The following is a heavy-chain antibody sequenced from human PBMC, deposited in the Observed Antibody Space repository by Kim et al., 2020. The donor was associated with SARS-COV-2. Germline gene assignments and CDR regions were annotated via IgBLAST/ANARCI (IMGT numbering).Heavy chain of an antibody. CDR1: GGSISSYY. Sequence: SETLSLTCTVSGGSISSYYWSWIRQPPGKGLEWIGYIYYSGSTNYNPSLKSRVTISVDTSKNQFSLKLSSVTAADTAVYYCARAWAGPSSGWRKRPYYYGMDVWGQGTTVTVSS. V-gene: IGHV4-59*01. CDR2: IYYSGST. J-gene: IGHJ6*02. CDR3: ARAWAGPSSGWRKRPYYYGMDV. D-gene: IGHD6-19*01.